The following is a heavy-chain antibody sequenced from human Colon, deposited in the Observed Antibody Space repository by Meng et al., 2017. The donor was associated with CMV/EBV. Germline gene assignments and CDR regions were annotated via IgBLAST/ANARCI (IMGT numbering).Heavy chain of an antibody. V-gene: IGHV1-69*05. D-gene: IGHD2-2*01. CDR2: IIPIFGTA. CDR3: ALSGGGSTSCCGRWSHYYGMDV. J-gene: IGHJ6*02. CDR1: GGTFSSYA. Sequence: SVKVSCKASGGTFSSYAISWVRQAPGQGLEWMGGIIPIFGTANYAQKFQGRVTITTDESTSTAYMELSSLRSEDPAVYSCALSGGGSTSCCGRWSHYYGMDVWGQGTTVTVSS.